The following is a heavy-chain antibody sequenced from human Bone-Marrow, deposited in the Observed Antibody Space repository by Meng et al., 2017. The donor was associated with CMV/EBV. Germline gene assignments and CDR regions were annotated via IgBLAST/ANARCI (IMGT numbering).Heavy chain of an antibody. CDR3: ARGGATSLGSAFDI. CDR2: MNPNSGNT. CDR1: GYTFTSYD. J-gene: IGHJ3*02. V-gene: IGHV1-8*01. D-gene: IGHD1-26*01. Sequence: ASVKVSCKASGYTFTSYDINWVRQATGQGLEWMGWMNPNSGNTGYAQKFQGRVTMTRNTSISTAYMELSSLRSEETAVYYWARGGATSLGSAFDIWGQGTMVTVSS.